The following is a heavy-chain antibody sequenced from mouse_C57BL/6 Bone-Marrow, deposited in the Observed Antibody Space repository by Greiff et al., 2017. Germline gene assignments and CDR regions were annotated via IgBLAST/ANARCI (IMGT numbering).Heavy chain of an antibody. CDR1: GYTFTSYG. J-gene: IGHJ2*01. Sequence: QVQLQQSGAELARPGASVKLSCKASGYTFTSYGISWVKQRTGQGLEWIGEIYPRSGNTYYNEKFKGKATLTADKSSSTAYMELRSLTSEDSAVYFCAREATSCYGYDGDYWGQGTTLTVSS. V-gene: IGHV1-81*01. CDR3: AREATSCYGYDGDY. D-gene: IGHD2-2*01. CDR2: IYPRSGNT.